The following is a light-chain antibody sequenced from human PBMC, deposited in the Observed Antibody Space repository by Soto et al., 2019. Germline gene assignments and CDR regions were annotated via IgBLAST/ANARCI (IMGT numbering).Light chain of an antibody. J-gene: IGKJ5*01. CDR1: QSVDIN. Sequence: RVLTQSPATLSVSPGERVTLSCRASQSVDINLAWYQQKPGQAPRLLIYGASTRATGIPPRFSGSGSGTDFTLTISSLEPEDSAVYYCQQRHMWPITFGQGTRLENK. V-gene: IGKV3D-15*01. CDR3: QQRHMWPIT. CDR2: GAS.